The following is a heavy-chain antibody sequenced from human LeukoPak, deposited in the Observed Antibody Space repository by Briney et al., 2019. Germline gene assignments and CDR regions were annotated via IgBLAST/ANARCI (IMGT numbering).Heavy chain of an antibody. CDR2: IIPILGIA. J-gene: IGHJ6*02. CDR1: GGTFSSYA. Sequence: SVTVSCKASGGTFSSYAISWVRQAPGQGLEGMGRIIPILGIANYAQKFQGRVTITADKSTSTAYMELSSLRSEDTAVYYCAREWYGMDVWGQGTTVTVSS. V-gene: IGHV1-69*10. CDR3: AREWYGMDV.